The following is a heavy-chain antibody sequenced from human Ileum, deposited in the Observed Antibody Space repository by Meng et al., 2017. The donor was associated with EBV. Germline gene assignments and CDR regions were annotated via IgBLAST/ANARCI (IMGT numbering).Heavy chain of an antibody. CDR1: SGFVNSPYYY. Sequence: QRPLQDSGPGLVMLSHALSLPCPVSSGFVNSPYYYWGWIRQPPGKGLEWLGSIYYSGTTYYNPSLKGRVTISMDTSKNQFSLKVTSVTAADTAVYYCGRAPDFWGQGTLVTVSS. V-gene: IGHV4-39*07. CDR2: IYYSGTT. CDR3: GRAPDF. J-gene: IGHJ4*02.